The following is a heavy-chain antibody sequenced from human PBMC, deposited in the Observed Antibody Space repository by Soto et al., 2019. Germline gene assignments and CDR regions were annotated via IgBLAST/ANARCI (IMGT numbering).Heavy chain of an antibody. CDR2: ISGSGGST. V-gene: IGHV3-23*01. D-gene: IGHD2-2*01. J-gene: IGHJ4*02. Sequence: EVQLLESGGGLVQPGGSLRLSCAASGFTFSSYAMSWVRQAPGKGLEWVSAISGSGGSTYYADSVKGRFTISRDNSKNTLYLQMNSLRAEDTAVYYCASPGGYCSSTSCPLVGIDHWGQGTLVTVSS. CDR3: ASPGGYCSSTSCPLVGIDH. CDR1: GFTFSSYA.